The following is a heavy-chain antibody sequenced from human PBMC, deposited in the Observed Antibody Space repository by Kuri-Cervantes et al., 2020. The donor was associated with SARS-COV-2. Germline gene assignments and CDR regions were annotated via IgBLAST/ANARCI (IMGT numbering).Heavy chain of an antibody. Sequence: SETLSLTCTVSGGSISSYYWSWIRRPPGKGLEWLGYVSFSRSTTYNPSLKSRVTISVDTSTNQVSLRLTSVTAADTAVYYCARSPYDPSRGVFDIWGQGTMVTVSS. D-gene: IGHD1-1*01. V-gene: IGHV4-59*08. CDR2: VSFSRST. J-gene: IGHJ3*02. CDR3: ARSPYDPSRGVFDI. CDR1: GGSISSYY.